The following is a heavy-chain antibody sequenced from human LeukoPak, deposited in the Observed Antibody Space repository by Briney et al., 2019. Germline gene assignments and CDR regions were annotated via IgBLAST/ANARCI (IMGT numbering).Heavy chain of an antibody. Sequence: PSETLSLTCAVSGGSISSSSYYWGWIRQPPGKGLEWIGSIYYSGSTYYNPSLKSRVTISVDTSKNQFSLKLSSVTAADTAVYYCARGRKYNWNYEDILDYWGQGTLVTVSS. J-gene: IGHJ4*02. CDR1: GGSISSSSYY. CDR2: IYYSGST. D-gene: IGHD1-7*01. V-gene: IGHV4-39*07. CDR3: ARGRKYNWNYEDILDY.